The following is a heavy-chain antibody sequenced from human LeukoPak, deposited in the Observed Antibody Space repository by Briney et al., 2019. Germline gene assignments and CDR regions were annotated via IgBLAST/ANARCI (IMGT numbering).Heavy chain of an antibody. Sequence: PSETLSLTCTVSGGSISSGGYYWSWIRQHPGKGLEWIGYIYYSGSTYSNPSLKSRVTISVDTSKNQFSLKLSSVTAADTAVYYCARTAGDRGDAFDIWGQGTMVTVSS. CDR1: GGSISSGGYY. J-gene: IGHJ3*02. CDR3: ARTAGDRGDAFDI. D-gene: IGHD6-13*01. V-gene: IGHV4-31*03. CDR2: IYYSGST.